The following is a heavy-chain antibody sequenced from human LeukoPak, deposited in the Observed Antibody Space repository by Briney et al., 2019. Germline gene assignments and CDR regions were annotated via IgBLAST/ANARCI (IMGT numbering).Heavy chain of an antibody. Sequence: GESLRLSCAASGFTFSSYWMSWVRQAPGKGREWVANIKQDGGEKYYVDSVEGRFTISRDNAKNSLYLQMNSLRAEDTAVYYCARLAGAVAGWFDYWGQGTLVTVSS. CDR1: GFTFSSYW. J-gene: IGHJ4*02. CDR2: IKQDGGEK. V-gene: IGHV3-7*01. CDR3: ARLAGAVAGWFDY. D-gene: IGHD6-19*01.